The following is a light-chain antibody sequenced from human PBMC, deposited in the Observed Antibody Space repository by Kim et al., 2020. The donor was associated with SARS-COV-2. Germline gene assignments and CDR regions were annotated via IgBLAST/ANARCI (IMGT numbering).Light chain of an antibody. V-gene: IGLV1-47*01. CDR2: RNN. J-gene: IGLJ3*02. CDR3: AAWDDSLSGRV. CDR1: GTKLGSNC. Sequence: GQRIPNSSAGGGTKLGSNCVYWYQQLPGTAPNLLFERNNQRPSGVPDRFSGSKSGPSASLAISGLRSEDEADYYCAAWDDSLSGRVFGGGTKLTVL.